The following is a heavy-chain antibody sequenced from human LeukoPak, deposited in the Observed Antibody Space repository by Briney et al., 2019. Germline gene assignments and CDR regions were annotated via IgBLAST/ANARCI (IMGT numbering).Heavy chain of an antibody. Sequence: GGSLRLSRGASGFTFSSYAMSWVRQAPGEGLEWVSTISGSGGGTYYADSVKGRFIISRDNSKNTLYLQMNGLRAEDTAVYYCAKKWCSSTICSTWDYFDYWGQGTLVTVSS. D-gene: IGHD2-2*01. CDR3: AKKWCSSTICSTWDYFDY. CDR1: GFTFSSYA. J-gene: IGHJ4*02. V-gene: IGHV3-23*01. CDR2: ISGSGGGT.